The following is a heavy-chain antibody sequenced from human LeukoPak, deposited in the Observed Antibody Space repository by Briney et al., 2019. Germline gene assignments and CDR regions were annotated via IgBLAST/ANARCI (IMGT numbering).Heavy chain of an antibody. CDR3: AKGSYDILTDYFHNWFNP. CDR2: ISGRGGST. D-gene: IGHD3-9*01. V-gene: IGHV3-23*01. CDR1: GFTFSSYA. J-gene: IGHJ5*02. Sequence: GGSLRLSCAASGFTFSSYAVSWVRQAPGVGLEWVSTISGRGGSTFYAASVKGRFTISRDNSKNTLYLQMNSLRADDTAVYYCAKGSYDILTDYFHNWFNPWGQGTLVIVSS.